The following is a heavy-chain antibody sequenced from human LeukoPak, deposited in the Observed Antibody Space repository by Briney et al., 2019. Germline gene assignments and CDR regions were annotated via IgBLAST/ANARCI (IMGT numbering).Heavy chain of an antibody. CDR2: IKEDGREK. CDR1: GFTFSSYW. J-gene: IGHJ4*02. D-gene: IGHD7-27*01. Sequence: GGSLRLSCAASGFTFSSYWMNWVRQAPGKGLEWVATIKEDGREKYYVDSVKGRFTISRDNAKNSLYLQMNSLRAEDTAVYYCARNWGWFDYWGQGTLVTVSS. CDR3: ARNWGWFDY. V-gene: IGHV3-7*01.